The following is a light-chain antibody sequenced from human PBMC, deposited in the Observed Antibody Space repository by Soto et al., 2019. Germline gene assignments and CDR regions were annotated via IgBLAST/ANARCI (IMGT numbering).Light chain of an antibody. CDR2: DTS. V-gene: IGKV3-20*01. J-gene: IGKJ1*01. CDR3: QQYGSSGT. Sequence: EIVLTQSPGTLSLSPGERATLSCRASQFVSSRLAWYQRRPGQVPRLLIYDTSNRATGIPDRFSGSGSGTDFTLTISRLEPEDFAVYYCQQYGSSGTFGQGTKVDIK. CDR1: QFVSSR.